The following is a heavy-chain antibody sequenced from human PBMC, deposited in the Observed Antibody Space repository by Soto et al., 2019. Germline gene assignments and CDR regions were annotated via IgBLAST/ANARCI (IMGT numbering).Heavy chain of an antibody. CDR2: INPYNGNT. CDR3: ARAHCSSVSCYHPFYYYYMDV. J-gene: IGHJ6*03. Sequence: QVELVQSGAEVKKPGASVKVSCKASGYTFNRHGITWVRQAPGQGLEWMGWINPYNGNTDSEQRLQGRVTMTTDTSKNTAYLELRSLRSDDTAAYYCARAHCSSVSCYHPFYYYYMDVWGKGTTVTVSS. CDR1: GYTFNRHG. D-gene: IGHD2-2*01. V-gene: IGHV1-18*01.